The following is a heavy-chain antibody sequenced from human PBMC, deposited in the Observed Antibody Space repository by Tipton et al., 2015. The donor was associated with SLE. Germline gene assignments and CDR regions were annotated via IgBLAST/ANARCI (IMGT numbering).Heavy chain of an antibody. CDR3: ARGSFFDERSSGAGWFAP. D-gene: IGHD3-3*01. Sequence: TLSLTCDVSGGSVIGKNWWSWLRQPPGKGLQWIAEIFQSGNSNYNPSLRSRATISLDKSKNQVFLRLSSVTAADTAAYYCARGSFFDERSSGAGWFAPWGPGALVTVSS. CDR2: IFQSGNS. CDR1: GGSVIGKNW. J-gene: IGHJ5*02. V-gene: IGHV4-4*02.